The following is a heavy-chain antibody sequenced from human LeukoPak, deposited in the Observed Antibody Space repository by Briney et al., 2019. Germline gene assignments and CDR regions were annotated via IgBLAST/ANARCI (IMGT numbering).Heavy chain of an antibody. J-gene: IGHJ4*02. CDR3: ARTPRQYYYDSSGQGYYFDY. CDR1: GGSFSGYY. V-gene: IGHV4-34*01. CDR2: INHSGGT. Sequence: PSETLSLTCAVYGGSFSGYYWSWIRQPPGKGLEWIGEINHSGGTNYNPSLKSRVTISVDTSKNQFSLELSSVTAADTAVYYCARTPRQYYYDSSGQGYYFDYWGQGTLVTVSS. D-gene: IGHD3-22*01.